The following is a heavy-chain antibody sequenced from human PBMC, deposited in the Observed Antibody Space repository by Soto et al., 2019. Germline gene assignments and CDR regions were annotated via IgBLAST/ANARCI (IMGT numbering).Heavy chain of an antibody. CDR1: GGSISSYY. CDR3: ARHPIAAPLDV. J-gene: IGHJ6*04. Sequence: SETLSLTCTVSGGSISSYYWSWIRQPPGKGPEWIGYIYYSGSTNYNPSLKSRVTISVDTSKNQFSLKLSSVTAADTAVYYCARHPIAAPLDVWGKGTTVTVSS. V-gene: IGHV4-59*01. CDR2: IYYSGST. D-gene: IGHD6-6*01.